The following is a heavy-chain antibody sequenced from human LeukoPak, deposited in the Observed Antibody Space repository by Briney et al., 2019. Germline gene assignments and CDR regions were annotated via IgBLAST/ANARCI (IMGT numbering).Heavy chain of an antibody. V-gene: IGHV3-7*01. J-gene: IGHJ4*02. CDR3: ARSGYCSSTSCYAGHFDY. Sequence: GGSLRLSCAASGFTFSSYWMSWVRQAPGKGLEWVANVKQDGSEKYYVDSVKGRFTISRDNAKNSLYLQMNSLRAEDTAVYYCARSGYCSSTSCYAGHFDYWGQGTLVTVSS. D-gene: IGHD2-2*01. CDR2: VKQDGSEK. CDR1: GFTFSSYW.